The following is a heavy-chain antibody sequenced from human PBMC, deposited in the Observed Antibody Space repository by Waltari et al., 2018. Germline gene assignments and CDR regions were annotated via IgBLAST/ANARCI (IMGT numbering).Heavy chain of an antibody. CDR1: GGSISGSSHD. V-gene: IGHV4-39*01. D-gene: IGHD2-21*01. Sequence: QLQLQESGPGLVKPSETLSLTCTVSGGSISGSSHDWGWIRQPPGKGLEWFGNIYYSETTYYTPSLKSRVIISVDTSKNQFSLKLSSVTAADTAVYYCARRGDCGNDCYTFDYWGQGTLVTVSS. J-gene: IGHJ4*02. CDR2: IYYSETT. CDR3: ARRGDCGNDCYTFDY.